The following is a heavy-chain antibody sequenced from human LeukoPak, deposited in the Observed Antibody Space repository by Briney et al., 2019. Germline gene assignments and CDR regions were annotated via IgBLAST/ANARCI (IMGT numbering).Heavy chain of an antibody. CDR3: ARGWELDC. CDR2: ISSYNDDI. J-gene: IGHJ4*02. CDR1: GYSFTTYG. Sequence: ASVKVSCKPSGYSFTTYGISWVRQAPGQGLEWMGWISSYNDDIDFEQKFQGRVTMTTDTSTSTAYMKLRSLRSDDTAVYYCARGWELDCWGQGTLVTVSS. V-gene: IGHV1-18*01. D-gene: IGHD1-26*01.